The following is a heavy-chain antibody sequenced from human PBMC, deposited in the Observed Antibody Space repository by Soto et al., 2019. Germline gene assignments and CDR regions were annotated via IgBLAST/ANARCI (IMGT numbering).Heavy chain of an antibody. J-gene: IGHJ6*02. D-gene: IGHD2-15*01. Sequence: SVKVSCKASGFTFTSSAVQWVRQARGQRLEWIGWIVVGSGNTNYAQKFQERVTITRDMSTSTAYMELSSLRSEDTAVYYCAADYCSGGSCYSGYYYGMDVWGQGTTVTVS. CDR2: IVVGSGNT. CDR3: AADYCSGGSCYSGYYYGMDV. CDR1: GFTFTSSA. V-gene: IGHV1-58*01.